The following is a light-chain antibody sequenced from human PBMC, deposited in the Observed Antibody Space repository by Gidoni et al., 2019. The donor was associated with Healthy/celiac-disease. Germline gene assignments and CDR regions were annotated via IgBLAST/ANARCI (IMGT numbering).Light chain of an antibody. CDR1: QSVSSSY. J-gene: IGKJ3*01. CDR2: GAS. CDR3: QQYGSSPRFT. Sequence: EIVLTQPPGPLSLSPGARATLLCRASQSVSSSYLAWYPQKPGQAPRLLIYGASSRATGIPDRFSGSGSGTDFTLTISRLEPEDFAVYYCQQYGSSPRFTFGPGTKVDIK. V-gene: IGKV3-20*01.